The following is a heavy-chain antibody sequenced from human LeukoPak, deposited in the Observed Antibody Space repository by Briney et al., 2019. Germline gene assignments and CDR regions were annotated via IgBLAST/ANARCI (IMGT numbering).Heavy chain of an antibody. D-gene: IGHD2-15*01. CDR1: GFSFSNDA. CDR2: VGGDGAST. J-gene: IGHJ1*01. CDR3: ARWKLQMGPDYFQN. Sequence: GGSLRLSCVASGFSFSNDAMSWVRQAPGKGLEWVSVVGGDGASTSYADSVKGRFTISRDNSKNTLYLRMNSLTAEDTAVYYCARWKLQMGPDYFQNWGQGTLVTVSS. V-gene: IGHV3-23*01.